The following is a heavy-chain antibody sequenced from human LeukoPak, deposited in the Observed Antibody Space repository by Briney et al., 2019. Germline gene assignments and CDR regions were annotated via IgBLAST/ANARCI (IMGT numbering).Heavy chain of an antibody. CDR1: GYSISSGYY. D-gene: IGHD3-3*01. J-gene: IGHJ4*02. CDR3: ARGTIFGVVTLYYFDH. Sequence: SETLSLTCTVSGYSISSGYYWSWIRQPPGKGLEWIGEINHSGSTNYNPSLKCRVTISVDTSKNQFSLKLSSVTAADTAVYYCARGTIFGVVTLYYFDHWGRGTLVTVSS. CDR2: INHSGST. V-gene: IGHV4-38-2*02.